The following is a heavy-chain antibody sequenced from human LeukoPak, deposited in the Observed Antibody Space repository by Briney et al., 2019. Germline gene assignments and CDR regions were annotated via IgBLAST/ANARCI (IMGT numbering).Heavy chain of an antibody. D-gene: IGHD2/OR15-2a*01. Sequence: GGSLRLSCAASGFTFSDYYMSWIRQAPGKGLEWVSYISSSSSYTNYPDSVKGRFTISRDNAKNSLYLQMNSLRAEDTAVYYCARGNFRAPNNWGQGTLVTVSS. CDR1: GFTFSDYY. CDR3: ARGNFRAPNN. V-gene: IGHV3-11*06. CDR2: ISSSSSYT. J-gene: IGHJ4*02.